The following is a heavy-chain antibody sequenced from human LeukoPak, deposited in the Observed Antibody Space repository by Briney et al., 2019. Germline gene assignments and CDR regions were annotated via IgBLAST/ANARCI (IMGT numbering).Heavy chain of an antibody. CDR3: ARGHLWLQN. D-gene: IGHD3-3*02. V-gene: IGHV3-7*03. Sequence: GGSLRLSWVASGLTFSNFWMTWVRQAPGEGLEWVASINQDGSEKYYVDSVKGRFIISRDNAKSSLYLQMDSLRAEETAVYHCARGHLWLQNWGQGTLVTVSS. CDR2: INQDGSEK. J-gene: IGHJ4*02. CDR1: GLTFSNFW.